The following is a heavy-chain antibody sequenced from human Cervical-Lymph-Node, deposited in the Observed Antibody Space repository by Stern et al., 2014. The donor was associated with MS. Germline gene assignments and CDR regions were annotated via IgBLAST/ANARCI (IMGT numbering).Heavy chain of an antibody. J-gene: IGHJ6*02. V-gene: IGHV1-2*02. CDR3: ARERHSMDV. Sequence: QVQLGQSGAEVKKPGASVKVSCKASGYSFTAYYMHWVRQAPGPGLEWMGWIDPNSGGTKSAQNFQGRVTMTRDTSISTFYMELSGLTSDDTAVFYCARERHSMDVWGQGTTVTVSS. CDR2: IDPNSGGT. CDR1: GYSFTAYY.